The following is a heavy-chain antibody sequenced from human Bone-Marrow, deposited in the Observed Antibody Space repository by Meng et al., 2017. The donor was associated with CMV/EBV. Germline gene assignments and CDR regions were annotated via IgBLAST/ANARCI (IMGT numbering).Heavy chain of an antibody. Sequence: GGSLRLSCAASGFTFSNYWMSWVRQAPGKGLEWVANIKQDGNEKYYVDSVKGRFTISRDNAKNSLYLQMNSLRAEDTAVYYCARIGYSSSSLDYWGQGTLVTVSS. CDR1: GFTFSNYW. V-gene: IGHV3-7*01. D-gene: IGHD6-13*01. J-gene: IGHJ4*02. CDR3: ARIGYSSSSLDY. CDR2: IKQDGNEK.